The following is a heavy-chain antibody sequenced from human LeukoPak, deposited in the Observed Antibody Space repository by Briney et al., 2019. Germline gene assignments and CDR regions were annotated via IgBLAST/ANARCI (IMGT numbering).Heavy chain of an antibody. J-gene: IGHJ6*02. CDR2: INHSGST. CDR1: GGSFSGYC. Sequence: ASETLSLTCAVYGGSFSGYCWSWIRQPPGKGLEWIGEINHSGSTNYNPSLKSRVTISVDTSKNQFSLKLSSVTAADTAVYYCARVCDILTGYYKYYYYGMDVWGQGTTVTVSS. V-gene: IGHV4-34*01. CDR3: ARVCDILTGYYKYYYYGMDV. D-gene: IGHD3-9*01.